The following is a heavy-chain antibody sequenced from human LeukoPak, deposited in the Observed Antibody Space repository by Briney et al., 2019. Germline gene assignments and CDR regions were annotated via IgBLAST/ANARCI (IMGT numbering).Heavy chain of an antibody. CDR2: IYPGDSDT. CDR3: ARCGVFCSGYPSYNWFDP. CDR1: GYSFTSYW. D-gene: IGHD3-3*01. Sequence: GESLKISCKGSGYSFTSYWIGWVRQMPGKGLEWMGIIYPGDSDTRYSPSFQGQVTISADKSISTAYLQWSSLKASDTAMYYCARCGVFCSGYPSYNWFDPWGQGTLVTVSS. J-gene: IGHJ5*02. V-gene: IGHV5-51*01.